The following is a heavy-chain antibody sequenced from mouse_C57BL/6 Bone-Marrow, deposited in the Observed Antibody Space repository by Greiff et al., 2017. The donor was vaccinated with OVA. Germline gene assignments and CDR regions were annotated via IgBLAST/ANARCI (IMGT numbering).Heavy chain of an antibody. V-gene: IGHV14-4*01. J-gene: IGHJ1*03. CDR2: IDPENGDT. Sequence: DVKLVESGAELVRPGASVKLSCTASGFNIKDDYMHWVKQRPEQGLEWIGWIDPENGDTEYASKFQGKATITADTSSNTAYLQLSSLTSEDTAVYYCTPYYYGSGYFDVWGTGTTVTVSS. CDR3: TPYYYGSGYFDV. D-gene: IGHD1-1*01. CDR1: GFNIKDDY.